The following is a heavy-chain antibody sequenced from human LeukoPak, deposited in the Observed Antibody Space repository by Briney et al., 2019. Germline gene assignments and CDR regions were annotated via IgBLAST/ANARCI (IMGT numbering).Heavy chain of an antibody. CDR1: VYTFTGYY. CDR3: ARIPLLANVGY. Sequence: ASVKVSCKASVYTFTGYYMHWVRQAPAQGLEWMGWINPNSGGTNYAQKFQGRVTMTRDTSISTAYMELSRLRSDDTAVYYCARIPLLANVGYWGQGTLVTVSS. V-gene: IGHV1-2*02. CDR2: INPNSGGT. J-gene: IGHJ4*02. D-gene: IGHD1-26*01.